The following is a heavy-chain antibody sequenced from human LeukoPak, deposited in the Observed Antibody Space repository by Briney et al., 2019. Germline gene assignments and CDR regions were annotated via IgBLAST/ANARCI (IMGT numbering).Heavy chain of an antibody. CDR1: GGSISSYY. CDR2: IYYSGST. V-gene: IGHV4-59*08. Sequence: PSETLSLICTVSGGSISSYYWSWIRQPPGKGLEWIGYIYYSGSTSYNPSLKSRVTISVDTSKNQFSLKLSSVTAADTAVYYCARRESSGYFDYWGQGTLVTVSS. CDR3: ARRESSGYFDY. D-gene: IGHD6-19*01. J-gene: IGHJ4*02.